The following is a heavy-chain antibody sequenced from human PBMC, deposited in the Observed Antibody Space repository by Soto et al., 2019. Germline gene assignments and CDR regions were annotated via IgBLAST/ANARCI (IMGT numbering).Heavy chain of an antibody. CDR2: ITAYSGNT. CDR3: ARRSSGGGEVDY. Sequence: QVQLVQSGAEVKKPGASVKVSCKASGNTFTRYVVSWERQAPGQGRGWMGWITAYSGNTNYAQKLQGRVTMTTDTSTSTAYMELRSLRSDDTAVYYCARRSSGGGEVDYWGQGTLVTVSS. J-gene: IGHJ4*02. D-gene: IGHD2-15*01. CDR1: GNTFTRYV. V-gene: IGHV1-18*01.